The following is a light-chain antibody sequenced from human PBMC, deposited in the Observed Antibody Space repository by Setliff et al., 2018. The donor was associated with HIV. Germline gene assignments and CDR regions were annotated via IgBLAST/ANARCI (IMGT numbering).Light chain of an antibody. CDR1: QGIANA. Sequence: DIQMTQSPSSLSASVGDRVTVTCRASQGIANALAWYQQKPGEGPKLLIYAASTLRPGVPSRFSGSGSGTHFTLTISSLQPEDIGTYYCQKYNNAPFTFGPGTKVDIK. CDR3: QKYNNAPFT. CDR2: AAS. J-gene: IGKJ3*01. V-gene: IGKV1-27*01.